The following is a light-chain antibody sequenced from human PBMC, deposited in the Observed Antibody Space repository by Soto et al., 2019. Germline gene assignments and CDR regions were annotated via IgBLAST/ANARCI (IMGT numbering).Light chain of an antibody. V-gene: IGKV1-39*01. CDR3: QEIHGA. J-gene: IGKJ1*01. CDR1: QSIGNY. CDR2: SAS. Sequence: DIQMTQSPSSLSASVGDRVTITCRASQSIGNYLNWYQQKPGIAPEVLIYSASSLRGGVPSRFSGSGSGTDFTLTISSLQPEDFATYYCQEIHGAFGQGTKVEIK.